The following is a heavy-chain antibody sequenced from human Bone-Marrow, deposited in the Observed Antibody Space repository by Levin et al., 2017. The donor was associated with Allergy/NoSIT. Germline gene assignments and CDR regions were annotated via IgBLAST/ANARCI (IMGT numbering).Heavy chain of an antibody. D-gene: IGHD3-9*01. CDR2: ISGSGGAK. J-gene: IGHJ5*02. V-gene: IGHV3-23*01. Sequence: GESLKISCAASGFTFSTYAMSWVRQAPGKGLEWVSDISGSGGAKYYADSVKGRFNISRDNSNNTLFLQMDSLRAEDTAIYYCAKSPTLTGYYEWFDPWGQGTLVTVSS. CDR3: AKSPTLTGYYEWFDP. CDR1: GFTFSTYA.